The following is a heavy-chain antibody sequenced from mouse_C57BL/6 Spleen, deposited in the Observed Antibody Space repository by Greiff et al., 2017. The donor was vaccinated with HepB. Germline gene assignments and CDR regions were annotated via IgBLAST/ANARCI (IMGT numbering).Heavy chain of an antibody. CDR3: ARDIYDYDAWFAY. V-gene: IGHV5-4*01. J-gene: IGHJ3*01. Sequence: EVQLVESGGGLVKPGGSLKLSCAASGFTFSSYAMSWVRQTPEKRLEWVATISDGGSYTYYPDNVKGRFTISRDNAKNNLYLQMSHLKSEDTAMYYCARDIYDYDAWFAYWGQGTLVTVSA. D-gene: IGHD2-4*01. CDR2: ISDGGSYT. CDR1: GFTFSSYA.